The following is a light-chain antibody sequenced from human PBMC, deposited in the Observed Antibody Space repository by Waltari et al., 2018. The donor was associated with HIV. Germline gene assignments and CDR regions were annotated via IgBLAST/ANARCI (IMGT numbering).Light chain of an antibody. J-gene: IGKJ4*01. Sequence: EIVMTQSPATLSVSPGERVTLSCRASQSVSSNLAWYQQKPGQAPRLLIYGASTRATGIPARFSGSGSGTEFTLTISSLQSEDFAVYYCQQYNNWHLTFGGGTKVEIK. CDR2: GAS. CDR1: QSVSSN. V-gene: IGKV3-15*01. CDR3: QQYNNWHLT.